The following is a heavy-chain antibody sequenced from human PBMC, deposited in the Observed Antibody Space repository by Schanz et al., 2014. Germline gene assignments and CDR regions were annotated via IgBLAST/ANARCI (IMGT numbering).Heavy chain of an antibody. CDR3: ARDEGRDGYNLAFDV. J-gene: IGHJ3*01. V-gene: IGHV3-53*01. CDR2: IYINSGST. D-gene: IGHD5-12*01. Sequence: EVQLVESGGGLIQPGGSLRLSCAVSGFSVSTHYMSWVRQAPGKGLEWVSSIYINSGSTNYADSVKGRFIISRDSSKNTLFLQMNSLRAEDPAVYFCARDEGRDGYNLAFDVWGQGTLVTVSS. CDR1: GFSVSTHY.